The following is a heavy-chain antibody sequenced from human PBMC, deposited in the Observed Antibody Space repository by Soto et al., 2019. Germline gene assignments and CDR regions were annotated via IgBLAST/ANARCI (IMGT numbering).Heavy chain of an antibody. V-gene: IGHV4-59*03. Sequence: SETLSLTCSVSGDSISSYFRDWIRQPPGEGLEWIGCIYDSGSTDYNPSLKSRVTISLDTSKKQFSLRLNSVTAADTAVYYCVSSRTAIYGDAFDVWGQGTMVTVSS. D-gene: IGHD2-21*02. CDR3: VSSRTAIYGDAFDV. J-gene: IGHJ3*01. CDR1: GDSISSYF. CDR2: IYDSGST.